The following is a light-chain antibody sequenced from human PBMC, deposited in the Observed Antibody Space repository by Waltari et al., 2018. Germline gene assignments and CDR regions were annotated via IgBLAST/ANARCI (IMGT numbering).Light chain of an antibody. CDR1: QSISSY. J-gene: IGKJ2*01. Sequence: IQMTQSPSSLSASVGDRVTITCRASQSISSYLNWYQQKPGKAPKLLLYAASSLQSGVPSRFSGSGSGTDFTLTISSLQPEDFATYYCQQSYSTPYTFGQGTKLEIK. CDR3: QQSYSTPYT. CDR2: AAS. V-gene: IGKV1-39*01.